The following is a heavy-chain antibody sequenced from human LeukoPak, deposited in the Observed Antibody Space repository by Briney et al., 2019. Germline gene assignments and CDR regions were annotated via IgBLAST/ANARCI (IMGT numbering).Heavy chain of an antibody. J-gene: IGHJ4*02. CDR3: AKEYSGYDFDY. Sequence: AQSLRLSCAATGITLRSYDMSWVRQLPGNGLAWVAATSCSGVNSYYADSVRGRFTISRDNSQNTLYLQMDSLRVEETALYYCAKEYSGYDFDYWGQGTLVTVSS. D-gene: IGHD5-12*01. CDR2: TSCSGVNS. CDR1: GITLRSYD. V-gene: IGHV3-23*01.